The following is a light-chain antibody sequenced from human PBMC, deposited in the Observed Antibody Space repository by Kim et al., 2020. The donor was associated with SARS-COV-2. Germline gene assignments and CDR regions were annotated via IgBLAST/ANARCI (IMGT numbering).Light chain of an antibody. Sequence: DIVVTQSPLSLPVTPGEPASISCRSSQSLLHSNGYNYLDWYLQKPGQSPQLLIYLGSNRASGVPDRFSGSGSGTDFTLKISRVEAEDVGVYYCMETLQTPGFGQGTKLEI. CDR3: METLQTPG. CDR2: LGS. CDR1: QSLLHSNGYNY. J-gene: IGKJ2*03. V-gene: IGKV2-28*01.